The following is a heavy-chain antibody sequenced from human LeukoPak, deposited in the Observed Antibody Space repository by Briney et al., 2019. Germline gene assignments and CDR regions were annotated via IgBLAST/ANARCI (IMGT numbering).Heavy chain of an antibody. CDR1: GGSFSGYY. CDR2: IYTSGST. CDR3: ARDDGFYYDSCFDY. Sequence: SETLSPTCAVYGGSFSGYYWSWIRQPAGKGLEWIGRIYTSGSTNYNPSLKSRVTMSVDTSKNQFSLKLSSVTAADTAVYYCARDDGFYYDSCFDYWGQGTLVTVSS. J-gene: IGHJ4*02. D-gene: IGHD3-22*01. V-gene: IGHV4-4*07.